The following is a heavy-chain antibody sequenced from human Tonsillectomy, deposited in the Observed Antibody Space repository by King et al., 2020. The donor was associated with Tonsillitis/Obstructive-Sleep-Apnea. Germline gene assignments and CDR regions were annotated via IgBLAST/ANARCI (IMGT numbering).Heavy chain of an antibody. CDR2: INTDTGNP. Sequence: VQLVESGSELKKPGASVKVFCKASGYTFTSNAMNWVRQAPGQGREWMGWINTDTGNPTYAQGFTGRFVFSLDTSVSTAYLQISSLKAEDTAMYYCARGWFRDVFDVWGQGTVVTVSS. J-gene: IGHJ3*01. D-gene: IGHD3-10*01. CDR3: ARGWFRDVFDV. CDR1: GYTFTSNA. V-gene: IGHV7-4-1*02.